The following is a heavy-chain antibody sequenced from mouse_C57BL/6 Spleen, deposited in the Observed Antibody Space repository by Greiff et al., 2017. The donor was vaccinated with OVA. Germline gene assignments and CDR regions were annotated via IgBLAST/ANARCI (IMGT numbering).Heavy chain of an antibody. CDR2: ISNGGGST. CDR1: GFTFSDYY. J-gene: IGHJ4*01. Sequence: EVQRVESGGGLVQPGGSLKLSCAASGFTFSDYYMYWVRQTPEKRLEWVAYISNGGGSTYYPDTVKGRFTISRDNAKNTLYLQMSRLKSEDTAMYYCARYYYGSSYYAMDYWGQGTSVTVSS. V-gene: IGHV5-12*01. CDR3: ARYYYGSSYYAMDY. D-gene: IGHD1-1*01.